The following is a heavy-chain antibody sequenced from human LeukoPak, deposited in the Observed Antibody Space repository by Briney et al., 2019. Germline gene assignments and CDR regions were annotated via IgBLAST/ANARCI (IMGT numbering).Heavy chain of an antibody. CDR3: ARDPRIAVAGTLGGPSGAFDV. J-gene: IGHJ3*01. CDR1: GGSLSSSISY. D-gene: IGHD6-19*01. CDR2: VYFGGGS. Sequence: LETLSLTCTVPGGSLSSSISYWGWVRQPAGTGLEWIGRVYFGGGSYYSPSLESRVTISVDTSKNQFSLKLSSVTAADTAVYYCARDPRIAVAGTLGGPSGAFDVWGQGTMVTVSS. V-gene: IGHV4-39*07.